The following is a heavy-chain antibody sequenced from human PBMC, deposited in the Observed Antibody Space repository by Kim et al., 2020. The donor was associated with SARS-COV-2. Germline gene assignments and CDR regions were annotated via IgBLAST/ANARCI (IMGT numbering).Heavy chain of an antibody. D-gene: IGHD6-13*01. V-gene: IGHV4-34*01. J-gene: IGHJ4*01. CDR2: INHSGST. Sequence: SETLSLTCAVYGGSFSGYYWSWIRQPPGKGLEWIGEINHSGSTNYNPSLKSRVTISVDTSKNQFSLKLSSVTAADTAVYYCARGRYSSSWYGRVYFDYWG. CDR3: ARGRYSSSWYGRVYFDY. CDR1: GGSFSGYY.